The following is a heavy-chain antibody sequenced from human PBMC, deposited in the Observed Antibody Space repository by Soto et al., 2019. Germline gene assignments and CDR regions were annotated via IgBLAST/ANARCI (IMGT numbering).Heavy chain of an antibody. CDR2: INPNSGGT. CDR1: GYTFTGYY. Sequence: ASVKVSCKASGYTFTGYYMHWVRQAPGQGLEWMGWINPNSGGTNYAQKFQGWVTMTRDTSISTAYMELSRLRSDDTAAYYCARETSAAAVFQHWGQGTLVTVSS. CDR3: ARETSAAAVFQH. V-gene: IGHV1-2*04. D-gene: IGHD6-13*01. J-gene: IGHJ1*01.